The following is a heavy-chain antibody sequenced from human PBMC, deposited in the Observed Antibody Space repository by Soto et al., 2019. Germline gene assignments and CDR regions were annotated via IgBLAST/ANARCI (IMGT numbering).Heavy chain of an antibody. CDR3: EKDVSGPGATYVMDV. V-gene: IGHV1-46*01. J-gene: IGHJ6*02. CDR2: INPGGGRT. CDR1: GFIFRSHC. Sequence: SAKVACKASGFIFRSHCIYWVRQAPGQGLQWMGIINPGGGRTAYAQKFQGRVTLTRDMSTSTVYMELTSLTYDDTAVYYREKDVSGPGATYVMDVWGQGTTVTVPS. D-gene: IGHD2-2*01.